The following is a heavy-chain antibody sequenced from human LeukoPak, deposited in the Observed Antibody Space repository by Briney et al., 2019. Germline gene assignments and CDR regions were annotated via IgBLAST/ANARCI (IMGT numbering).Heavy chain of an antibody. J-gene: IGHJ6*03. Sequence: ASVKVSSKASGYTFTSYGISWVRQAPGQGLEWMGWISAYNGNTNYAQKLQGRVTMTTDTSTSTAYMELRSLRSDDTAVYYCARGPDYDFWSGYSNYYYMDVWGKGTTVTVSS. CDR1: GYTFTSYG. CDR3: ARGPDYDFWSGYSNYYYMDV. V-gene: IGHV1-18*01. CDR2: ISAYNGNT. D-gene: IGHD3-3*01.